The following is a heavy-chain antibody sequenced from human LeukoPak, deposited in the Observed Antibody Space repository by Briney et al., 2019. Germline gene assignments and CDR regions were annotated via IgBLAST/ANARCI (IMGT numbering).Heavy chain of an antibody. Sequence: PSETLSLTCSVSGGSIRSSDDYWGFVRQTPGKGLEWMGSIYYTGSSHYNPSLKSRATISVDTSKNQFSLKLTSVTAAGTAVYYCTRDNDYVWGSYVDYWGQGTLVTVSS. V-gene: IGHV4-39*07. CDR2: IYYTGSS. J-gene: IGHJ4*02. D-gene: IGHD3-16*01. CDR1: GGSIRSSDDY. CDR3: TRDNDYVWGSYVDY.